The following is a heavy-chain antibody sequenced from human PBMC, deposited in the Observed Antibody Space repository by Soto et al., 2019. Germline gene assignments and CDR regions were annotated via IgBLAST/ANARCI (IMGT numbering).Heavy chain of an antibody. CDR3: ARGPPSGSSWGNFDY. Sequence: QVQLQQWGAGLLKPSETLSLTCAVYGGSFSGYYWSWIRQPPGKGLEWIGEINHSGSTNYNPSLKRRGTISVDTSNNPFSLKLSSVTAADTAVYYCARGPPSGSSWGNFDYWGQGTLVTVSS. D-gene: IGHD6-13*01. J-gene: IGHJ4*02. CDR1: GGSFSGYY. V-gene: IGHV4-34*01. CDR2: INHSGST.